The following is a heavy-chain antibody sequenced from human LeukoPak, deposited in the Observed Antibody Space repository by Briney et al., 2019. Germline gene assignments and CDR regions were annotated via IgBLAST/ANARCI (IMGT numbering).Heavy chain of an antibody. CDR2: ISYDGSNK. Sequence: GRSLRLSCAASGFTFSSYAMHWVRQAPGKGLEWVAVISYDGSNKYYADPVKGRFTISRDNSKNTLYLQMNSLRAEDTAVYYCAREEIAAAYALDIWGQGTMVTVSS. V-gene: IGHV3-30-3*01. CDR1: GFTFSSYA. D-gene: IGHD6-13*01. J-gene: IGHJ3*02. CDR3: AREEIAAAYALDI.